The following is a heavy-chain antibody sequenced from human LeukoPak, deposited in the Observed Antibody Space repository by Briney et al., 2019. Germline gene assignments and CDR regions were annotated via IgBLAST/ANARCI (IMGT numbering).Heavy chain of an antibody. J-gene: IGHJ4*02. CDR3: AGPSTYYDFWSGLN. D-gene: IGHD3-3*01. CDR1: GYTFSSYW. Sequence: PGGSLRLSCAASGYTFSSYWMSWVRQAPGKRLEWVANIKQDGSEKYYVDSVKGRFTISRDNAKNSLYLQMNSLRAEDTAVYYCAGPSTYYDFWSGLNWGQGTLVTVSS. V-gene: IGHV3-7*01. CDR2: IKQDGSEK.